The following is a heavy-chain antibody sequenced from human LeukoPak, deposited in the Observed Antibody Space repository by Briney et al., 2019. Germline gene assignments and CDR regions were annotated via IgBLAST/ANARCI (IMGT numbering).Heavy chain of an antibody. CDR2: LSGIGGSI. CDR1: GFTFDDYA. CDR3: AKDIGVLPGSGGSCYSCHYYGMDV. V-gene: IGHV3-9*01. J-gene: IGHJ6*02. D-gene: IGHD2-15*01. Sequence: GRSLRLSCAASGFTFDDYAMHWVRQAPGKGLEWVSGLSGIGGSIGYADSVKGRFTISRDNAKNSLYLQMNSLRAEDTALYYCAKDIGVLPGSGGSCYSCHYYGMDVWGQGTLVTVSS.